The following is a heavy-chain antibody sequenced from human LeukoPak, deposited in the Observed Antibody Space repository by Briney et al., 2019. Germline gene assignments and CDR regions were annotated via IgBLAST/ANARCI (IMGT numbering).Heavy chain of an antibody. Sequence: GGSLRLSCAASGFMFRSSSMSWVRQVPGKGLEWVSTISASAGNIYYADSVKGRFTISRDNSKNTLFLQMNSLRAEDTAIYYCAKRPAAVRAVIPYVDYWGQGTLVTVSS. CDR3: AKRPAAVRAVIPYVDY. V-gene: IGHV3-23*01. D-gene: IGHD3-10*02. CDR1: GFMFRSSS. CDR2: ISASAGNI. J-gene: IGHJ4*02.